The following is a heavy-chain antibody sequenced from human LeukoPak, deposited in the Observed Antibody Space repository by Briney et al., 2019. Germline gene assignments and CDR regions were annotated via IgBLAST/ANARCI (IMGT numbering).Heavy chain of an antibody. CDR3: ARDSGTTVGYFDY. J-gene: IGHJ4*02. Sequence: GGSLRLSCAASGFTVSTNYMSWVRQAPGRGLEWVSVIYSGGNTYYADSVKGRFTISRDNSKNTLYLQMNSLRAEDTAVYYCARDSGTTVGYFDYWGQGTLVTVSS. D-gene: IGHD4-23*01. CDR1: GFTVSTNY. CDR2: IYSGGNT. V-gene: IGHV3-66*01.